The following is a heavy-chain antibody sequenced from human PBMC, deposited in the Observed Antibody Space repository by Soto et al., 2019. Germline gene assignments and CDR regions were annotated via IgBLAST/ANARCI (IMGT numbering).Heavy chain of an antibody. D-gene: IGHD1-26*01. V-gene: IGHV3-74*03. J-gene: IGHJ3*01. CDR3: ARGLRGAFDL. Sequence: VQLVESGGGLVRPGGSLRLSCAASGFTFSYYWMHWVRQAPGKGLVWVSRIHSDGSSTTYADFVKGRCILSRYNARNTADLQVISVRVEDTAVYYCARGLRGAFDLRGQGPVVTFSS. CDR1: GFTFSYYW. CDR2: IHSDGSST.